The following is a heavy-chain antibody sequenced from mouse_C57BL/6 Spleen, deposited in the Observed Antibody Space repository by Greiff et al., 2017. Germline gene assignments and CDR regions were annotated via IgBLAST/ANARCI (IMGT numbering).Heavy chain of an antibody. V-gene: IGHV5-6*01. Sequence: VMLVESGGDLVKPGGSLKLSCAASGFTFSSYGMSWVRQTPDKRLEWVATISSGGSYTYYPDSVKGRFTISRDNAKNTLYLQMSSLKSEDTALYYCARQRGSSPYYFDYWGQGTTLTVSS. CDR1: GFTFSSYG. CDR2: ISSGGSYT. CDR3: ARQRGSSPYYFDY. J-gene: IGHJ2*01. D-gene: IGHD1-1*01.